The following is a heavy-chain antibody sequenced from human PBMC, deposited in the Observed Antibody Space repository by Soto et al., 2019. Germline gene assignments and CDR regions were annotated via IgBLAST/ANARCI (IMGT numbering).Heavy chain of an antibody. CDR2: INSDGSST. J-gene: IGHJ4*02. V-gene: IGHV3-74*01. Sequence: GGSLRLSCAASGFTFSSYWMHWVRQAPGKGLVWVSRINSDGSSTSYADSVKGRFTISRDNAKNTLYLQMNSLRAEDTAVYYWARDSSGYYGPQDYWGQGTRVTVSP. CDR3: ARDSSGYYGPQDY. CDR1: GFTFSSYW. D-gene: IGHD3-22*01.